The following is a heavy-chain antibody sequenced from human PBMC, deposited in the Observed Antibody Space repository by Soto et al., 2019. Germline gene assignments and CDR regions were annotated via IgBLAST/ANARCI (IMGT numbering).Heavy chain of an antibody. Sequence: GGSLRLSCAASGFTVSSNYMSWVRQAPGKGLEWVSVIYSGGSTYYADSVKGRFTISRDNSKNTLYLQMNSLRAEDTAVYYCASPYYDFWSGYRDDAFDIWGQGTMVTVSS. CDR1: GFTVSSNY. CDR2: IYSGGST. V-gene: IGHV3-66*01. D-gene: IGHD3-3*01. CDR3: ASPYYDFWSGYRDDAFDI. J-gene: IGHJ3*02.